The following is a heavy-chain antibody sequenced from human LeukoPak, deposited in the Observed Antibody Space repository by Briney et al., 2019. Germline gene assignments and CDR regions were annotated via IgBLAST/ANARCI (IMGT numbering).Heavy chain of an antibody. D-gene: IGHD6-6*01. CDR3: ARGLIAAREYYFDY. V-gene: IGHV3-53*01. CDR2: IYSGGST. Sequence: GGSLRLSCAVSGFTVSSNYMSWVRQAPGKGLEWVSLIYSGGSTYYADSVKGRFTISRDNSKNTLYLQMNSLRAEDTAVYYCARGLIAAREYYFDYWGQGALVTVSS. J-gene: IGHJ4*02. CDR1: GFTVSSNY.